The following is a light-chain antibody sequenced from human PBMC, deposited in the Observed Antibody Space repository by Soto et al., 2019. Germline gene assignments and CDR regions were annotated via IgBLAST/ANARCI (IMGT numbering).Light chain of an antibody. V-gene: IGLV1-44*01. CDR1: SSNIGSNN. Sequence: QSVLTQPPSASGTPGQRVTISCSGSSSNIGSNNVNWYQQLPGTAPKLLIYSNNQRPSGVPDRFSGSKSGTSASLAISGLQSEEEDDYCCAACDDIINGPVFGGGTKLTVL. CDR3: AACDDIINGPV. CDR2: SNN. J-gene: IGLJ7*01.